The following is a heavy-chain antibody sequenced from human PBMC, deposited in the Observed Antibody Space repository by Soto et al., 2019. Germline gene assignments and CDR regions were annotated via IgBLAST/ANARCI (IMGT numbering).Heavy chain of an antibody. D-gene: IGHD6-19*01. Sequence: ASVKVSCKASGYTFTSYGISWVRQAPGQGLEWMGWISAYNGNTNYAQKVQGRVTMTIDTSTSTAYMELRSLRSDDTAVYYCARDTQWLVSSYNWFDSWGQGTPVTVSS. CDR1: GYTFTSYG. J-gene: IGHJ5*01. V-gene: IGHV1-18*01. CDR2: ISAYNGNT. CDR3: ARDTQWLVSSYNWFDS.